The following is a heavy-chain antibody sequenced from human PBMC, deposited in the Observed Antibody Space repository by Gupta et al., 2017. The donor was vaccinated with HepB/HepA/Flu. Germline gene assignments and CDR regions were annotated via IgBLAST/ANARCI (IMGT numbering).Heavy chain of an antibody. CDR1: GYTFTSYA. CDR2: INTNTGNP. CDR3: AREGGRYYGSGSFDQDTNFDY. V-gene: IGHV7-4-1*01. D-gene: IGHD3-10*01. Sequence: QVQLVQSGSELKKPGASVKVSCKASGYTFTSYAMNWVRQAPGQGLEWMGWINTNTGNPTYAQGFTGRFVFSLDTSVSTAYLQICSLKAEDTAVYYCAREGGRYYGSGSFDQDTNFDYWGQGTLVTVSS. J-gene: IGHJ4*02.